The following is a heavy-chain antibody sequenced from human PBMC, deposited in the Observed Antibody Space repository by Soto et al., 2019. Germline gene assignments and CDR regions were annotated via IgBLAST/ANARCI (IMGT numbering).Heavy chain of an antibody. V-gene: IGHV3-33*01. CDR2: IWYDGSNK. CDR3: ARDQRVAASLPRDWFDS. D-gene: IGHD2-15*01. Sequence: GGSLRLSCAASGFTFSSYGMHWVRQAPGKGLEWVAVIWYDGSNKYYADSVKGRFTISRDNSKNTLYLQMNSLRAEDTAVYYCARDQRVAASLPRDWFDSWGQGTLVTVSS. J-gene: IGHJ5*01. CDR1: GFTFSSYG.